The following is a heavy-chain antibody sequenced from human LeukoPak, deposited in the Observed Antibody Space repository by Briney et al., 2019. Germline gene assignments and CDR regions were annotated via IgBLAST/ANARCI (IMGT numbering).Heavy chain of an antibody. CDR2: ISYDGSNK. Sequence: GGSLRLSYAASGFTFSSYGMHWVRQAPGKGLEWGAVISYDGSNKYYADSVKGRFTISRDNSKNTLYLQMNSLRAEDTAVYYCAKDVTMIVVVDYFQHWGQGTLVTVSS. D-gene: IGHD3-22*01. J-gene: IGHJ1*01. CDR3: AKDVTMIVVVDYFQH. V-gene: IGHV3-30*18. CDR1: GFTFSSYG.